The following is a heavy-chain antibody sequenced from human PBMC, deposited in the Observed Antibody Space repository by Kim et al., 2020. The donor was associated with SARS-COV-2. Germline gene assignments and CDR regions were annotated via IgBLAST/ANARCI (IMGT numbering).Heavy chain of an antibody. J-gene: IGHJ4*02. D-gene: IGHD2-21*02. CDR1: GFTFSAYG. Sequence: GGSLRLSCAASGFTFSAYGFHWVRQAPGKGLEWVALIFYDGSNKYYADSAKGRFTISRDNSKNTLYLQMNSLRAEDTAVYYCARDREAYCGGDCYGFDYWGQGTLVTVSS. CDR2: IFYDGSNK. V-gene: IGHV3-33*01. CDR3: ARDREAYCGGDCYGFDY.